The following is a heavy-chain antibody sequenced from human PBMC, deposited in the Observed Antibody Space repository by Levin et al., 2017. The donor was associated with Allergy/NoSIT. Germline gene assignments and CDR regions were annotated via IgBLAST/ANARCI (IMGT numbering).Heavy chain of an antibody. V-gene: IGHV4-34*01. Sequence: SETLSLTCAVYGGSFSAYYWTWIRQPPGKGLEWIGEINHSGSTNYNPSLKSRVTISVDTSKNQFSLNLSSVTAADTAVYYCARGLRYFDWLWLHAFDIWGLGTMVTVSS. CDR3: ARGLRYFDWLWLHAFDI. CDR1: GGSFSAYY. CDR2: INHSGST. J-gene: IGHJ3*02. D-gene: IGHD3-9*01.